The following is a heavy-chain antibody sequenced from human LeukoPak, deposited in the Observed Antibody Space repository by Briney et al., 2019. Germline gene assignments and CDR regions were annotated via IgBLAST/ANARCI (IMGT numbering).Heavy chain of an antibody. CDR1: GLTFSSHA. CDR3: ARARGALSY. Sequence: GGSLRLSCVTSGLTFSSHAMTWVRQTPEKGLEWVSGITGSGVSTYHAESVKGRFTISRDNSKNTLYLQMNSLRPEDTAIYFCARARGALSYWGQGTLITVSS. CDR2: ITGSGVST. V-gene: IGHV3-23*01. J-gene: IGHJ4*02. D-gene: IGHD1-26*01.